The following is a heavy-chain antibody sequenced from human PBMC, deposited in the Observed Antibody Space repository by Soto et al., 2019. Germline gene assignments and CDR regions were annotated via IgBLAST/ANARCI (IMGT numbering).Heavy chain of an antibody. V-gene: IGHV4-59*01. CDR3: ARLSIMVRGSNSYGMDV. Sequence: PSETLRHRRTFLCGNSSSYYCSRIRQDNGGGLEWIGYIYYSGSTVYNPSLQSRVTISVDTSKTQFSLRLSSVTAADTAVYYCARLSIMVRGSNSYGMDVWGQGTTVTGTS. CDR1: CGNSSSYY. D-gene: IGHD3-10*01. CDR2: IYYSGST. J-gene: IGHJ6*02.